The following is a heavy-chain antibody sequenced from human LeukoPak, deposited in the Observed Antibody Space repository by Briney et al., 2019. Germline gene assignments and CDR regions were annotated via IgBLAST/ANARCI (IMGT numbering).Heavy chain of an antibody. CDR2: INHSGST. J-gene: IGHJ4*02. CDR3: ARGLAAAGFFDY. Sequence: SETLSLTCAVYGGPFSGYYWSWIRQPPGKGLEWIGEINHSGSTNYNPSLNSRVTISVDTSKNQFSLKLSSVTAADTAVYYCARGLAAAGFFDYWGQGTLVTVSS. V-gene: IGHV4-34*01. D-gene: IGHD6-13*01. CDR1: GGPFSGYY.